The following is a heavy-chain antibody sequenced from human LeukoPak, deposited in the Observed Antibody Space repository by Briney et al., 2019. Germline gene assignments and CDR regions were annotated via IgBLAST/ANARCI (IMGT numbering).Heavy chain of an antibody. J-gene: IGHJ4*02. Sequence: GGSLRLACALSGFTFSSYGMHWVRQAPGRGLEWEAAIWYDGSNKSYGDSVKGRFTLYRDNSKNTRYLQMNSLRAEDTAVCYCARGGGSYYDMLTGYYFDYWGQGTLVTGSS. D-gene: IGHD3-9*01. CDR3: ARGGGSYYDMLTGYYFDY. V-gene: IGHV3-33*01. CDR1: GFTFSSYG. CDR2: IWYDGSNK.